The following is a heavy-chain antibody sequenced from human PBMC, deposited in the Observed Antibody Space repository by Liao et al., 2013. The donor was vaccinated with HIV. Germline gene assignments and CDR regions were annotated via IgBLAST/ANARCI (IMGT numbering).Heavy chain of an antibody. CDR3: AGLNPFPSAEAPGHFGC. D-gene: IGHD1-14*01. V-gene: IGHV4-61*02. Sequence: QVQLQESGPGLVKPSQTLSLTCIVSGGSISSGSYSWSWIRQPAGKGLEWIGHIYTSGSTNYNPSLKSPVTISIDTSKNQFSLRLSSVTAADTAVYYCAGLNPFPSAEAPGHFGCWGQGILVTVSS. J-gene: IGHJ4*02. CDR1: GGSISSGSYS. CDR2: IYTSGST.